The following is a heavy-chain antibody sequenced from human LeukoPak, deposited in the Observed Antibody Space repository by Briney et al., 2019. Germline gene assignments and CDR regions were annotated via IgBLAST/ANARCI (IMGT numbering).Heavy chain of an antibody. CDR2: INPSGGST. CDR1: GYTFTSYY. Sequence: ASVKVSCKASGYTFTSYYMHWVRQAPGQGLEWMGIINPSGGSTSYAQKFQGRVTMTRDTSTSTVYMELSSLRSEDTAVYYCARDGELVELPAANYPDYYYGMDVWGQGTTVTVSS. CDR3: ARDGELVELPAANYPDYYYGMDV. D-gene: IGHD2-2*01. V-gene: IGHV1-46*01. J-gene: IGHJ6*02.